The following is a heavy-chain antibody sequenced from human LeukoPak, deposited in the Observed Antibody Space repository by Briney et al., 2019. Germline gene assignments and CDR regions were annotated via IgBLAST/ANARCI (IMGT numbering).Heavy chain of an antibody. V-gene: IGHV4-34*01. D-gene: IGHD2-2*01. CDR2: INDGGGT. J-gene: IGHJ5*02. CDR3: ARGGRGVPAARRFKPGNWFDP. CDR1: GGSFSGYH. Sequence: PSETLSLTCAVYGGSFSGYHWSRIRQPPGRGLEWIGEINDGGGTNYNLSLKSRVTISADTSRNQFSLRLSSVTAADTALYYCARGGRGVPAARRFKPGNWFDPWGQGTLVTVSS.